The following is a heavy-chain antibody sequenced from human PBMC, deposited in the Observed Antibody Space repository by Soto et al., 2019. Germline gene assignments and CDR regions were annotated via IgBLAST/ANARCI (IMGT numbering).Heavy chain of an antibody. CDR1: GYTFTSYA. CDR3: ARVPAMATIYYFDY. D-gene: IGHD5-12*01. J-gene: IGHJ4*02. CDR2: INAGNGNT. V-gene: IGHV1-3*01. Sequence: EASVKVSCKASGYTFTSYAMHWVRQAPGQRLEWMGWINAGNGNTKYSQKFQGRVTITRDTSASAAYMELSSLRSEDTAVYYCARVPAMATIYYFDYWGQGTLVTVSS.